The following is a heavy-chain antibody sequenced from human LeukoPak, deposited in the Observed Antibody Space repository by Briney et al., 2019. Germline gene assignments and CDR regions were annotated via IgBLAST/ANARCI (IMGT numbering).Heavy chain of an antibody. CDR3: AKGDYGGIINFDY. Sequence: GGSPRLSCAASAFTFSNYAMSWLRQAPGKGLEWVSAFSASGTGTYYADSVKGRFTISRDNSKNTLYLQMNSLRAEDTAVYYCAKGDYGGIINFDYWGQGTLVTVSS. CDR2: FSASGTGT. D-gene: IGHD4-23*01. J-gene: IGHJ4*02. CDR1: AFTFSNYA. V-gene: IGHV3-23*01.